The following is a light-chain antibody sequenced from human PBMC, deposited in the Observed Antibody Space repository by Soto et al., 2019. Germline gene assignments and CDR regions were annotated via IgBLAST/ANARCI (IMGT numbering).Light chain of an antibody. V-gene: IGLV1-40*01. CDR1: SSNIGAGYD. Sequence: QSVLTQPPSVSGAPGQRVTISCTGSSSNIGAGYDVHWYQQLPGTAPKVLIYANSHRPSGVPDRFSGSQSGTSASLAITGLQAEDEADYYCGSWDSSLSAYVFGTGTKLTVL. CDR3: GSWDSSLSAYV. CDR2: ANS. J-gene: IGLJ1*01.